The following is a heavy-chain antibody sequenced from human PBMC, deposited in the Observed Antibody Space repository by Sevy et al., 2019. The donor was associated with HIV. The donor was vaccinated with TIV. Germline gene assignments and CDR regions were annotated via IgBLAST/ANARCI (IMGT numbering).Heavy chain of an antibody. V-gene: IGHV3-23*01. CDR1: GITFNSYA. CDR3: AKGSGSSVRGGVFDM. CDR2: ISGSGGST. Sequence: GGSLRLSCAASGITFNSYAMTWVRQAPGKGLEWVSVISGSGGSTYNADSVKSRFTISRDNAKNTLYRQMNSLRVEDTALYFCAKGSGSSVRGGVFDMGGQGTLVTVSS. D-gene: IGHD1-26*01. J-gene: IGHJ3*02.